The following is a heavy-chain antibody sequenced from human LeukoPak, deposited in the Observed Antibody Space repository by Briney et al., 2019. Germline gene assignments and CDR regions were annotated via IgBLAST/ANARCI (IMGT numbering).Heavy chain of an antibody. CDR2: INSDGSST. V-gene: IGHV3-74*01. CDR3: ARTLYSSGWYFPXDY. Sequence: PGGSLRLSCAASGFTFSSYWMHWVRQAPGKGLVWVSRINSDGSSTSYADSVKGRFTISRDNAKNTLYLQMNSLRAEDTAVYYCARTLYSSGWYFPXDYWGQGTLXTV. CDR1: GFTFSSYW. J-gene: IGHJ4*02. D-gene: IGHD6-19*01.